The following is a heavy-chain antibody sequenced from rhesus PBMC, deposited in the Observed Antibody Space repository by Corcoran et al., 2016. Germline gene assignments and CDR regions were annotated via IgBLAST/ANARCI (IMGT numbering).Heavy chain of an antibody. CDR1: GSSILSNY. V-gene: IGHV4-147*01. Sequence: VRLQESGPGLVKPSETLSLTCAVSGSSILSNYWIWIRQPQGKGREWIGYIYGRSRSTSHNPSLKSRFTRSTDTSKNPVARKRSSGTAGDTSVYYGGRSTGGIGFEFRGQGALGTGSS. CDR2: IYGRSRST. D-gene: IGHD3-34*01. J-gene: IGHJ1*01. CDR3: GRSTGGIGFEF.